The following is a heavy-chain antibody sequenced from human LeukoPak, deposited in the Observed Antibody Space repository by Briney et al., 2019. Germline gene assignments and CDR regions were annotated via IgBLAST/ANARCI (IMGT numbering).Heavy chain of an antibody. CDR2: IIPILGIA. V-gene: IGHV1-69*04. Sequence: SVKVSCKASGGTFSSYAISWVRQAPGQGLEWMGRIIPILGIANYAQKFQGRVTITADKSTSTAYMELSSLRSEDTAVYYCARDEEGAVAYYDPWGQGTLVTVSS. CDR3: ARDEEGAVAYYDP. CDR1: GGTFSSYA. D-gene: IGHD6-19*01. J-gene: IGHJ5*02.